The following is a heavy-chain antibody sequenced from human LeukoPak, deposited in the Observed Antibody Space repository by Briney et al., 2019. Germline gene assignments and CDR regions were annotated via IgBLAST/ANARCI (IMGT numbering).Heavy chain of an antibody. CDR1: GGTFSSYA. J-gene: IGHJ5*02. V-gene: IGHV1-69*06. D-gene: IGHD3-10*01. CDR2: IIPIFGTA. CDR3: ARDLPYYYGSGSYLFDP. Sequence: ASVKVSCKASGGTFSSYAISWVRQAPGQGLEWMGGIIPIFGTANYAQKFQGRVTITADKSTSTAYMELSSLRSEDTAVYYCARDLPYYYGSGSYLFDPWGQGTLVTVSS.